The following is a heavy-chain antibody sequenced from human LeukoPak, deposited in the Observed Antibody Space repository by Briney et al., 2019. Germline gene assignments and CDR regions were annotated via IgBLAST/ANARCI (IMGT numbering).Heavy chain of an antibody. CDR2: IYAGGKT. CDR1: GDSISTGAYG. J-gene: IGHJ5*02. Sequence: SETLSLTCTVAGDSISTGAYGWSWIRQPAGKGLEWIARIYAGGKTNYNPSIMNRVTRSVEKSRNNLSLKLNSVTAADTAVYYCARMDYYGSGTYHSWFDPWGQGTLVTVSS. CDR3: ARMDYYGSGTYHSWFDP. D-gene: IGHD3-10*01. V-gene: IGHV4-61*02.